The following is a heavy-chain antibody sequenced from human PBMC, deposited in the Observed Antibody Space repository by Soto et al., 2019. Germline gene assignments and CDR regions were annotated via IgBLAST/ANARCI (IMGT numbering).Heavy chain of an antibody. CDR2: ISGSGGTT. V-gene: IGHV3-23*01. CDR1: GFIFSNYA. D-gene: IGHD2-2*01. J-gene: IGHJ5*02. CDR3: AKDEGYCSPTTCYEFGFFDP. Sequence: GGSLRLSCAASGFIFSNYAMSWVRQAPGKGLEWVSSISGSGGTTYYADAVKGRFTISRDSSKNTLYLQMNNLRAEDTAVYYCAKDEGYCSPTTCYEFGFFDPWGQGTLVTVSS.